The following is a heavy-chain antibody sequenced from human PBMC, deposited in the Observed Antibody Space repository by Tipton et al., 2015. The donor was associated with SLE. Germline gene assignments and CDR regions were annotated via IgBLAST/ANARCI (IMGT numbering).Heavy chain of an antibody. CDR3: ARGMVTWRGAILGVDV. V-gene: IGHV4-34*01. J-gene: IGHJ6*02. CDR2: VTHDRDT. Sequence: TLSLTCAVHGGSFTGYSWNWIRQTPGKGLEWIGAVTHDRDTISNPSLKSRVSFSLDTAKNQFSLKLTSVTAADTAVYYCARGMVTWRGAILGVDVWGQGTTVNVSS. CDR1: GGSFTGYS. D-gene: IGHD2-21*02.